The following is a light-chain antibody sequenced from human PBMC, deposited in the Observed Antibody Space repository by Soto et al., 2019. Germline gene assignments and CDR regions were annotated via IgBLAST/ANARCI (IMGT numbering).Light chain of an antibody. CDR3: CSSVGATTYV. V-gene: IGLV2-23*01. CDR2: EGI. Sequence: QSALTQPASVSGSPGQSITISCTGTSSTVGGFNVVSWYQQHLGKAPKVIIYEGIKRPSGVSNRFSGSNSGSTASLTISGRQAEDEADYYCCSSVGATTYVFGTGTKVTVL. CDR1: SSTVGGFNV. J-gene: IGLJ1*01.